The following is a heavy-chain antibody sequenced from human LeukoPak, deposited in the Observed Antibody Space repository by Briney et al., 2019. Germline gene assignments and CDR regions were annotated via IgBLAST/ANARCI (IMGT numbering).Heavy chain of an antibody. D-gene: IGHD4-17*01. Sequence: ASVEVSCKASGYTFTGYYIYWVRQAPGQGLEWMGRINPNSGDTNYAQKFQGRVTMTRDTSISTAYMELSRLRSDDSAVYYCAKDFSYGDYSDYWGQGTLVTVSS. CDR3: AKDFSYGDYSDY. J-gene: IGHJ4*02. V-gene: IGHV1-2*06. CDR2: INPNSGDT. CDR1: GYTFTGYY.